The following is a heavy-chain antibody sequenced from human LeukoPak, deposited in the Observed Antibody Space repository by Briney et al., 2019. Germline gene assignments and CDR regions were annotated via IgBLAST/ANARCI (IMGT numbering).Heavy chain of an antibody. D-gene: IGHD3-10*01. CDR3: ALGVRGVTFDY. J-gene: IGHJ4*02. CDR1: GFTFSSYA. CDR2: ISGSGGST. Sequence: HPGGSLRLSCAASGFTFSSYAMSWVRQAPGKGLEWVSAISGSGGSTYYADSVKGRFTISGDNSKNTLYLQMNSLRAEDTAVYYCALGVRGVTFDYWGQGTLVTVSS. V-gene: IGHV3-23*01.